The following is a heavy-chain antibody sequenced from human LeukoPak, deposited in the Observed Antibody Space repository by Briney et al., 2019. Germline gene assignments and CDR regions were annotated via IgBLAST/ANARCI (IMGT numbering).Heavy chain of an antibody. CDR2: INPSSGGT. CDR1: GYSFTSYY. Sequence: GAPVKVSCKTSGYSFTSYYIHWVRQAPGQGLEWMGWINPSSGGTEYAQKFQGRVTMTGDTSISTAYMELSRLRSDDTAVYYCARDRGSSWYVDYWGQGTLVTVSS. V-gene: IGHV1-2*02. D-gene: IGHD6-13*01. CDR3: ARDRGSSWYVDY. J-gene: IGHJ4*02.